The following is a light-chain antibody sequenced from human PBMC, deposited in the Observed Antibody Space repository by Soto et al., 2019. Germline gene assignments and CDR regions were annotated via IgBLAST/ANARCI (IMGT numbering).Light chain of an antibody. V-gene: IGKV1-39*01. Sequence: DIQMTQSPSSLSASVGDRVTITCRASQSINTYLNWYQQKPGKAPELLISGTSSLQSGVPSRFSGSGSGTDFTLTISSLQPEDFSTYYCQQSYNTPVTFGGGTKVDIK. CDR2: GTS. J-gene: IGKJ4*01. CDR3: QQSYNTPVT. CDR1: QSINTY.